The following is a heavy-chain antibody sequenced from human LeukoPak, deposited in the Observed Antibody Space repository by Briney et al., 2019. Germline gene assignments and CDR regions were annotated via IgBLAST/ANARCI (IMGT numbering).Heavy chain of an antibody. J-gene: IGHJ5*02. CDR2: IYYSGST. D-gene: IGHD1-14*01. CDR3: TREPDP. Sequence: SETLSLTCTVSGGSISTYYWSWIRQPPGKGLEWIGYIYYSGSTNYNPSLKSRVTISVDTSNNQFSLRLSSVTAADTAVYYCTREPDPWGQGTLVTVSS. CDR1: GGSISTYY. V-gene: IGHV4-59*12.